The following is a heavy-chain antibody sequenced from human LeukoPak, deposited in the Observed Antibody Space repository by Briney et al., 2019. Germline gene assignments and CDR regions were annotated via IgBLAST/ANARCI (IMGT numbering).Heavy chain of an antibody. D-gene: IGHD3-22*01. CDR2: IHYTGSTYYSGST. V-gene: IGHV4-61*08. CDR1: GGSISGGDYY. CDR3: ARENYDSSASFDY. Sequence: SETLSLTCTVSGGSISGGDYYWSWIRQHPGKGLECIGYIHYTGSTYYSGSTYYNPSLKSRVTISVDTSKNQFSLKLTSVTAADTAVYYCARENYDSSASFDYWGQGTLVTVSS. J-gene: IGHJ4*02.